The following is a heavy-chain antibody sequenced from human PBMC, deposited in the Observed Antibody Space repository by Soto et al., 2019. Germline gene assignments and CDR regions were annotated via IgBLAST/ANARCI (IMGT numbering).Heavy chain of an antibody. CDR1: GYTFIAYY. D-gene: IGHD6-13*01. CDR2: INPNSGAT. J-gene: IGHJ4*03. CDR3: APPLIATAGTVACDS. V-gene: IGHV1-2*02. Sequence: ASVKVSCKASGYTFIAYYMHWVRQAPGQGLEWMGWINPNSGATNYALKFPGRVTMTSDTSISTAYMEACRLRSDDNALPYCAPPLIATAGTVACDSLDQVTMSTVSS.